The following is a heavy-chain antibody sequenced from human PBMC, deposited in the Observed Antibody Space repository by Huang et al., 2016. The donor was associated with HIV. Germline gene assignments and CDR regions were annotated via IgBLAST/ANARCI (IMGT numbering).Heavy chain of an antibody. J-gene: IGHJ4*02. CDR3: ATTDASLATSFDH. Sequence: EVQLEQSGAEVKKPGESLKISCKASGYIFSNYWIGWVRQMPGNGLEWRGCVYPGNSDTRYGPSFDGRVTVSVDKAIATAYRQWSSLRPSDTARYYCATTDASLATSFDHWGRGTMLTVSS. CDR2: VYPGNSDT. V-gene: IGHV5-51*03. CDR1: GYIFSNYW.